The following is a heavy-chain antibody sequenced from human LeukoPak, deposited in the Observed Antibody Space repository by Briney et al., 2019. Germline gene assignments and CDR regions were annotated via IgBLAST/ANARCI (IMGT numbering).Heavy chain of an antibody. CDR1: GFTFSSYW. Sequence: GGSLRLSCAASGFTFSSYWMSWVRQAPGKGLEWVANIKQDGSEKYYVDSVKGRFTISGDNAKNSLYLQMNSLRAEDTAVYYCARASSSGWYEYFDYWGQGTLVTVSS. CDR3: ARASSSGWYEYFDY. J-gene: IGHJ4*02. CDR2: IKQDGSEK. V-gene: IGHV3-7*01. D-gene: IGHD6-19*01.